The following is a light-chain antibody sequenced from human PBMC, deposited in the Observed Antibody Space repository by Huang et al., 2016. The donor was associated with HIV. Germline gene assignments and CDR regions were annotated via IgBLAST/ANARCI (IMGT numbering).Light chain of an antibody. J-gene: IGKJ1*01. Sequence: EIVMTQSPATLSVSPGERATLSCRASQGVSNNIAWYQQKPGQTPRLLIHGASTRATGNAAKISGRGSGTDFTLTITSLQPEDSAVYYCQHYNNWPPWTFGPGTQVEI. CDR3: QHYNNWPPWT. CDR2: GAS. CDR1: QGVSNN. V-gene: IGKV3D-15*01.